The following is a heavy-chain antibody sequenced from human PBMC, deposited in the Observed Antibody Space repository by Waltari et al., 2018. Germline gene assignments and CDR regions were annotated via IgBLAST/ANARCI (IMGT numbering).Heavy chain of an antibody. J-gene: IGHJ4*02. CDR2: ISWDGDLT. Sequence: EVHLVESGGAVVQPGGSLRLSCEASGFLFDDFTMHLVRQPPGKGLEWVSLISWDGDLTYYGDSVKGRFTISRDNSKDSLYLQMNSLRSEDTALYYCVKDIGGSDSWGQGTPVTVSS. CDR3: VKDIGGSDS. V-gene: IGHV3-43*01. CDR1: GFLFDDFT.